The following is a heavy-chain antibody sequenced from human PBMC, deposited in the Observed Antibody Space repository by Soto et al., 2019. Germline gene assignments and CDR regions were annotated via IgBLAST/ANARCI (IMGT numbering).Heavy chain of an antibody. CDR3: AREVRGYDILTGYYTRGYYGMDV. Sequence: KTSETLSLTCTDSGGSISSYYWSWIRQPPGKGLEWIGYIYYSGSTNYNPSLKSRVTISVDTSKNQFSLKLSSVAAADTAVYYCAREVRGYDILTGYYTRGYYGMDVWGQGTTVTVPS. CDR2: IYYSGST. D-gene: IGHD3-9*01. CDR1: GGSISSYY. V-gene: IGHV4-59*01. J-gene: IGHJ6*02.